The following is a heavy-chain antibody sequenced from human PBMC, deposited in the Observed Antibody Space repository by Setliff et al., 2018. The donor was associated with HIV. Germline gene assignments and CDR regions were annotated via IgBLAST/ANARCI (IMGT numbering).Heavy chain of an antibody. Sequence: PGGSLRLSCETSGFIFTNAWMSWVRQSPRKGLEWLARIKSKSDGGTTSYAAPVKDRFTISRDDSKNTLYLQMNSLETEDTAVYYCTTGTRLVDWGQGALVTVSS. D-gene: IGHD2-21*01. CDR2: IKSKSDGGTT. CDR1: GFIFTNAW. J-gene: IGHJ4*02. CDR3: TTGTRLVD. V-gene: IGHV3-15*01.